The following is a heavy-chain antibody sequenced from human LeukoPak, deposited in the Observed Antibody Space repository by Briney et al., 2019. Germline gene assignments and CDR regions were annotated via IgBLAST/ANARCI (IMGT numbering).Heavy chain of an antibody. CDR1: GFTFSSYA. J-gene: IGHJ4*02. V-gene: IGHV3-23*01. Sequence: GGSLRLSCAASGFTFSSYAMSWVRQAPGKGLEWVSAISGSGGSTYYADSVKGRFTISRDNSKNTLYLQMNSLRAEDTAVYYCAGGDYELYYFDYWGQGTLVTVSS. CDR3: AGGDYELYYFDY. D-gene: IGHD4-17*01. CDR2: ISGSGGST.